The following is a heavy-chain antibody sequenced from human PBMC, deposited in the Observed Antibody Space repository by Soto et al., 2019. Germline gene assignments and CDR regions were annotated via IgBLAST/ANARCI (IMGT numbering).Heavy chain of an antibody. D-gene: IGHD1-26*01. J-gene: IGHJ4*02. CDR3: ARDSGSYHYYFDY. V-gene: IGHV1-3*01. CDR1: GYTFTSYA. CDR2: INAGNGNT. Sequence: ASVKVSCKASGYTFTSYAMHWVRQAPGQRLEWTGWINAGNGNTKYSQKFQGRVTITRDTSASTAYMELSSLRSEDTAVYYCARDSGSYHYYFDYWGQGTLVTVSS.